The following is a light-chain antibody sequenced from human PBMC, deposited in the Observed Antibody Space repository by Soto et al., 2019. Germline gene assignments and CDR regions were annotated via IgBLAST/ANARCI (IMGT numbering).Light chain of an antibody. CDR1: QDIIDY. CDR2: AAS. CDR3: QQSYSSSGIT. V-gene: IGKV1-39*01. J-gene: IGKJ5*01. Sequence: DIQMTQSPSSLSASVGDRVTITCRASQDIIDYLSWYQQRPGKAPKLLIFAASSLQAGVPSRFSGSGSGTDFTLTISSLQPEDFATYYCQQSYSSSGITFGQGTRLEI.